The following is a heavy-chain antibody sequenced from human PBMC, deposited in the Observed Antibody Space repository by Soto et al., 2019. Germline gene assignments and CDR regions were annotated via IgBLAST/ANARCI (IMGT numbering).Heavy chain of an antibody. D-gene: IGHD3-10*01. CDR3: ATTCYYGSGSYPAPAFGMDV. J-gene: IGHJ6*02. CDR2: IYPGDSDT. Sequence: GESLKISCKGSGYSFTSYWIGWVRQMPGKGLEWMGIIYPGDSDTRYSPSFQGQVTISADKSISTAYLQWSSLKASDTAMYYCATTCYYGSGSYPAPAFGMDVWGQGTTVTVSS. V-gene: IGHV5-51*01. CDR1: GYSFTSYW.